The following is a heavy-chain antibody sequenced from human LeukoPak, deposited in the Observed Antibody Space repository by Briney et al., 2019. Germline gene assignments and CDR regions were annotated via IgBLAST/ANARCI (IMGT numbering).Heavy chain of an antibody. CDR1: GFTFSGSS. CDR3: TRYFPDDRSGRYGDC. Sequence: QTGGSLRLSCAASGFTFSGSSIPWVRLASGKGLEWVGRVRSKANNYAAAYAASLKGRFTLSRDDSHNTAYLQMNSLKTEDTAVYYCTRYFPDDRSGRYGDCWGQGTLVTVSS. V-gene: IGHV3-73*01. J-gene: IGHJ4*02. CDR2: VRSKANNYAA. D-gene: IGHD6-19*01.